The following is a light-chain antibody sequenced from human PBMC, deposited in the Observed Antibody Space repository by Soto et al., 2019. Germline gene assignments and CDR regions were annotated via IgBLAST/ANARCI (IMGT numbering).Light chain of an antibody. CDR1: SSDVGGYNY. CDR2: EVS. J-gene: IGLJ1*01. Sequence: QSALTQPPSASGSPGQSVTISCTGTSSDVGGYNYVSWYQQHPGKAPKVMIYEVSKRPSGVPDRFSGSKSGNTASLTVSGLQAEDEADYYCSSYAGSNNYVFGTGTKVTVL. V-gene: IGLV2-8*01. CDR3: SSYAGSNNYV.